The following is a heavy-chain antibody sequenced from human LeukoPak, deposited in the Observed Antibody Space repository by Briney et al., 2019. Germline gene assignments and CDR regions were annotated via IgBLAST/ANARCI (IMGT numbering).Heavy chain of an antibody. CDR2: IYYSGST. J-gene: IGHJ4*02. Sequence: SETLSLTCTVSGGSISSYYWSWIRQPPGKGLEWIGYIYYSGSTNYNPSLKSRVTISVDTSKNQSSLKLSSVTAVDTAVYYCARDGEGELLWGQGTLVTVSS. V-gene: IGHV4-59*01. CDR3: ARDGEGELL. CDR1: GGSISSYY. D-gene: IGHD1-26*01.